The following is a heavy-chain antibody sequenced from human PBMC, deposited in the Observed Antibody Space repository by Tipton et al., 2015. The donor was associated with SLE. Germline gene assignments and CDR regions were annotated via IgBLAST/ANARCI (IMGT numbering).Heavy chain of an antibody. J-gene: IGHJ4*01. CDR3: ARDRGRDVSNVLGY. D-gene: IGHD5-24*01. CDR1: GGSVSSASYY. Sequence: TLSLTCTVSGGSVSSASYYWSWIRQSPGKGLEWIGYIFHSGDTNYNPSLKSRVTISSETSTNQVSLKLISVTAADSAVYYCARDRGRDVSNVLGYWGRGTLVTVSS. CDR2: IFHSGDT. V-gene: IGHV4-61*01.